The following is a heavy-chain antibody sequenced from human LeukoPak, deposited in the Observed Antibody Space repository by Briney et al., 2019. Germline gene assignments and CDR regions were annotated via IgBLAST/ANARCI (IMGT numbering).Heavy chain of an antibody. CDR2: INAGSGNT. Sequence: GASVKVSCKASGYTFTSHPMHWVRQAPGQRLEWLGWINAGSGNTKYSEKFQGRVTITRDTAASTAYLELSSLRSEDTAVYYCARGPRAAADDYWGQGTLVTVSS. CDR3: ARGPRAAADDY. V-gene: IGHV1-3*01. CDR1: GYTFTSHP. J-gene: IGHJ4*02. D-gene: IGHD6-13*01.